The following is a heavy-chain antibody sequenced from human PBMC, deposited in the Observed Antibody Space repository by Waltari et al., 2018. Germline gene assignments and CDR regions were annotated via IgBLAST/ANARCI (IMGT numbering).Heavy chain of an antibody. CDR2: IYSGGST. D-gene: IGHD6-19*01. CDR1: GFTFSSYA. V-gene: IGHV3-23*03. CDR3: AASYSSGWYYFDY. J-gene: IGHJ4*02. Sequence: EVQLLESGGGLVQPGGSLRLSCAASGFTFSSYAMSWVRQAPGKGLECVSVIYSGGSTYYADSVKGRFTISRDNSKNTLYLQMNSLRAEDTAVYYCAASYSSGWYYFDYWGQGTLVTVSS.